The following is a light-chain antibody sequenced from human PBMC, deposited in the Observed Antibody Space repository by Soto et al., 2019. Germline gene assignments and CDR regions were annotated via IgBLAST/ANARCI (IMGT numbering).Light chain of an antibody. J-gene: IGKJ1*01. CDR2: AAS. CDR1: QTISNF. V-gene: IGKV1-39*01. Sequence: DIQMTQSPSSLSASVGDRVTITCRASQTISNFLNWYQQKPGKAPKLLIYAASSLQTGVPSRFSGSGSGTDFTLAISSLQPESFATYYCQPSYSTPRTFGQGTKVDIK. CDR3: QPSYSTPRT.